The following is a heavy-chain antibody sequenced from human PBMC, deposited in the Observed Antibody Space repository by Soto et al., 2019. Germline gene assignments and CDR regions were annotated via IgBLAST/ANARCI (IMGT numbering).Heavy chain of an antibody. CDR2: FSAYNCNT. CDR1: GYTFTSYA. J-gene: IGHJ4*02. V-gene: IGHV1-18*01. CDR3: AREDPDRYSSGWYLFDY. D-gene: IGHD6-19*01. Sequence: ASVKVSCKASGYTFTSYAMHWVRQAPGQRLEWMGWFSAYNCNTNYAQKLQGRVTMTTDTSTSSAYMELRSLRSDDTSVYYCAREDPDRYSSGWYLFDYWGQGTLVTVSS.